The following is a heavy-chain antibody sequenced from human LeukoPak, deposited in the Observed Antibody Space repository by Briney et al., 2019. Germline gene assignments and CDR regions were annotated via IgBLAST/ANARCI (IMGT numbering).Heavy chain of an antibody. J-gene: IGHJ4*02. D-gene: IGHD3-22*01. CDR2: MNPNSGNT. V-gene: IGHV1-8*01. Sequence: ASVKVSCKASGYTFTSYDINWVRQATGQGLEWMGWMNPNSGNTGYAQKFQGRVTMTRNTSISTAYMELSSLRSEDTAVYYCARAYYYDSRGYSPFDYWGQGTLVTVSS. CDR3: ARAYYYDSRGYSPFDY. CDR1: GYTFTSYD.